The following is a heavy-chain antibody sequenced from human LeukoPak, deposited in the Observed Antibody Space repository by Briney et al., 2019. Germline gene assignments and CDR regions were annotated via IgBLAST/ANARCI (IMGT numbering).Heavy chain of an antibody. CDR3: ARGRQLWLRARGYFDY. CDR2: INHSGST. J-gene: IGHJ4*02. V-gene: IGHV4-34*01. CDR1: GGSFSGYY. D-gene: IGHD5-18*01. Sequence: SETLSLTCAVYGGSFSGYYWSWIRQPPGKGLEWIGEINHSGSTNYNPSLKSRVTISVDTSKNQFSLKLSSVTAADTAVYYCARGRQLWLRARGYFDYWGQGTLVTVSS.